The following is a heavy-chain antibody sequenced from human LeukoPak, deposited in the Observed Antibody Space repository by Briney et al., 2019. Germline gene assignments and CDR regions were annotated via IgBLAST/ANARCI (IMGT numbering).Heavy chain of an antibody. D-gene: IGHD3-16*02. CDR2: IIPIFGTA. CDR1: GGTFSSYA. CDR3: ARLGELSFPFDY. Sequence: ASVKVSCKASGGTFSSYAISWVRQAPGQGLEWMGGIIPIFGTANYAQKFQGRVTITADESTSTAYMELSSLRSEDTAVYYCARLGELSFPFDYWGQGTLVTVSS. J-gene: IGHJ4*02. V-gene: IGHV1-69*13.